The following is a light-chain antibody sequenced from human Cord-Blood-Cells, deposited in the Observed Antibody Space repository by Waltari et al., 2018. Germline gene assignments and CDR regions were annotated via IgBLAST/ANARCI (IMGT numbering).Light chain of an antibody. CDR3: QQSYSTPRT. CDR1: QSISSH. V-gene: IGKV1-39*01. Sequence: DIQMTQSPSSLSASVGDRVTITCRASQSISSHLNWYQQKPGKAPKLLIYAASSVQSGVPSRFSGSGSGTDFTLTISSLQPEDFATYYCQQSYSTPRTFGQGTKVEIK. J-gene: IGKJ1*01. CDR2: AAS.